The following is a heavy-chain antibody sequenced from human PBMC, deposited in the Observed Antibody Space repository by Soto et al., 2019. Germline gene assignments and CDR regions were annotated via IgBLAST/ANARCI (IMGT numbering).Heavy chain of an antibody. V-gene: IGHV3-30*14. D-gene: IGHD6-13*01. CDR2: ISSDGATK. CDR3: ARSSVHIAAAGRLDL. Sequence: VGSLRLSCTASGFAFRSHAMQWVRQAPGKGLEWVAVISSDGATKYVADSLKGRFTISRDNFESTMSLQMNNLRPEDTALYYCARSSVHIAAAGRLDLWGPGTLVTVSS. J-gene: IGHJ5*02. CDR1: GFAFRSHA.